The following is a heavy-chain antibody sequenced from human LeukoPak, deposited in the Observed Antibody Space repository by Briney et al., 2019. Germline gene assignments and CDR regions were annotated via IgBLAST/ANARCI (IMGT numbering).Heavy chain of an antibody. Sequence: SETLSLTCAVSGGSISSDNWWGWVRPPPGEGLEWIGEIYHGGNTNYNPSLESRVTISVDTSKNQFSLKLSSVTAADTAVYYCARHGRFGESHGDWYFDLWGRGTLVTVSS. CDR3: ARHGRFGESHGDWYFDL. D-gene: IGHD3-10*01. CDR1: GGSISSDNW. V-gene: IGHV4-4*02. J-gene: IGHJ2*01. CDR2: IYHGGNT.